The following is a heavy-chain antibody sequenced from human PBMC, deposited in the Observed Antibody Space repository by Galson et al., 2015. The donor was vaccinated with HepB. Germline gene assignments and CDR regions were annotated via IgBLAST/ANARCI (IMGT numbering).Heavy chain of an antibody. V-gene: IGHV1-18*01. Sequence: SVKVSCKASGYTFTTYAIHWVRQAPGQGLEWMGWISNYNGNTNYTQKLQGRVSMTTDTSTGTAYMELRSLRSDDTAIYYCARGIIGSGWYLGPIGPADFWGQGTLVTVSS. CDR2: ISNYNGNT. D-gene: IGHD6-19*01. CDR3: ARGIIGSGWYLGPIGPADF. CDR1: GYTFTTYA. J-gene: IGHJ4*02.